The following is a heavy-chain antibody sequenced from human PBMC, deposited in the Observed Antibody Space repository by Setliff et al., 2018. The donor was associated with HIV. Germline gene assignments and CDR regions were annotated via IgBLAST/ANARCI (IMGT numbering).Heavy chain of an antibody. CDR2: INPNSGGT. V-gene: IGHV1-2*04. J-gene: IGHJ4*02. CDR3: ARGSRGYSAYDVGRFVS. CDR1: GYTFTGYY. D-gene: IGHD5-12*01. Sequence: ASVKVSCKASGYTFTGYYMHWVRQAPGQGLEWMGWINPNSGGTNYAQKFQGWVTMTRDTSISTAYMELNSLRSEDTAMYYCARGSRGYSAYDVGRFVSWGQGTLVTVSS.